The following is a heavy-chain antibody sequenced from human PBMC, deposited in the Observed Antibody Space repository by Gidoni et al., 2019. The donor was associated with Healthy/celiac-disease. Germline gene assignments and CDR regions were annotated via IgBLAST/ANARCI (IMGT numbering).Heavy chain of an antibody. J-gene: IGHJ6*02. D-gene: IGHD2-15*01. V-gene: IGHV4-39*07. CDR1: CCSISSSNYY. Sequence: QLQLQESGPGLVKPSETLSLHCTAPCCSISSSNYYWGWIRQPPGKGLEWIGSIYYSGSTYYTPSLKSRVTISVDTSKNQFSLKLSSLTAADTAVYYCARDSGDSYYGMDVWGQGTTVTVSS. CDR2: IYYSGST. CDR3: ARDSGDSYYGMDV.